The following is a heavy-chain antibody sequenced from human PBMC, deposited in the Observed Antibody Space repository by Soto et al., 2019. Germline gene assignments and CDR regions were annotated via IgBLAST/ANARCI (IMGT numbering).Heavy chain of an antibody. CDR2: INAGNGNT. CDR1: GYTFTSYA. J-gene: IGHJ4*02. Sequence: ASVKVSCKASGYTFTSYAMHWVRQAPGQRLEWMGWINAGNGNTKYSQKFQGRVTITRDTSASTAYMELSSLRSEDTAVYYCARDSSGWYFFDYWGQGTLFTVSS. V-gene: IGHV1-3*01. CDR3: ARDSSGWYFFDY. D-gene: IGHD6-19*01.